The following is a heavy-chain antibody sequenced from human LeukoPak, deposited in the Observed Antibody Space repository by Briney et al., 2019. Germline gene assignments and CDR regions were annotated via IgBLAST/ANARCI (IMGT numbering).Heavy chain of an antibody. Sequence: ASVKVSCKASGYTFTSYDINWVRQATGQGLDGMGWMNPNSGKTGYAHKFQGRVTMARNTSIKPAAMEQNSPRSEDKAGASCAIGLYPYKWGNGTLVTVAS. CDR1: GYTFTSYD. CDR2: MNPNSGKT. J-gene: IGHJ4*01. CDR3: AIGLYPYK. D-gene: IGHD2-8*01. V-gene: IGHV1-8*01.